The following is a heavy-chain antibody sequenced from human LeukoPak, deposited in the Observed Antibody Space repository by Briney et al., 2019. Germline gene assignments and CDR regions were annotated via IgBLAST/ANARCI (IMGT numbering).Heavy chain of an antibody. V-gene: IGHV4-39*07. Sequence: SETLSLTCTVSGGSINSLVYYWGWVRQSPGVGLEWIGIISQSGNTYLRPSLKSRLTMSVDTSKNHFSLSLTSVTAADTAVYFCARTEDYYFNYMDVWGKGTTATVSS. CDR1: GGSINSLVYY. CDR2: ISQSGNT. CDR3: ARTEDYYFNYMDV. J-gene: IGHJ6*03.